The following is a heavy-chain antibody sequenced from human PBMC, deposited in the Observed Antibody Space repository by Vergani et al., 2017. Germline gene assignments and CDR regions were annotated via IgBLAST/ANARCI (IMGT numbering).Heavy chain of an antibody. CDR3: ARSAMYGSGSPLGHYGMDV. D-gene: IGHD3-10*01. CDR1: VGTFSSYA. CDR2: IILIFGTA. Sequence: QVQLVQSGAEVKKPGSSVKVSCKASVGTFSSYAISWLRQAPGQGLEWMGGIILIFGTANYPQKFQGRVTITADKSTSTAYMELSSLRSEDTDVYDCARSAMYGSGSPLGHYGMDVWGQGTTVTVSS. V-gene: IGHV1-69*06. J-gene: IGHJ6*02.